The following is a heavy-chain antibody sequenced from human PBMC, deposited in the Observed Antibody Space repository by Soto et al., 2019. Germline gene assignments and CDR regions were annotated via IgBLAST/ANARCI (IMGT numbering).Heavy chain of an antibody. Sequence: QVQLVESGGGVVQPGRSLRLSCAASGFTFSNYVMHWVRQAPGKGLEWVAVISSDGSTKYYTDSMKGRFTISRDNSKDTLYLQMNNLRGGDTAVYYWARQNSGWSYYFDYWGQGTLVTVSS. CDR2: ISSDGSTK. J-gene: IGHJ4*02. CDR3: ARQNSGWSYYFDY. CDR1: GFTFSNYV. V-gene: IGHV3-30-3*01. D-gene: IGHD6-19*01.